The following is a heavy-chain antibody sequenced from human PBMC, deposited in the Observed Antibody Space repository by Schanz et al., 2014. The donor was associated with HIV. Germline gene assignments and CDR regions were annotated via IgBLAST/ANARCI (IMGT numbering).Heavy chain of an antibody. Sequence: QLVESGGGLIEPGRSLRLSCTTSGFTFGDYPMSWFRQAPGKGLEWVGFIRSKAYGGTTEYAASVKGRFAISRDDSKNSVYLQMNSLNIEDTAVYYCRGYRFYYGVDFWGQGTTVTVSS. CDR2: IRSKAYGGTT. CDR1: GFTFGDYP. V-gene: IGHV3-49*03. J-gene: IGHJ6*02. D-gene: IGHD5-18*01. CDR3: RGYRFYYGVDF.